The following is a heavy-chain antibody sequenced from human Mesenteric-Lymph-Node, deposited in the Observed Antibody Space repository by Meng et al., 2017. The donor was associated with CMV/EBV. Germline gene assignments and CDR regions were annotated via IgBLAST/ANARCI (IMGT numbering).Heavy chain of an antibody. CDR2: ITWNGGRT. V-gene: IGHV3-9*01. CDR1: GFTFDDYA. Sequence: SLKISCVASGFTFDDYAMHWVRQSPGKGLEWVSGITWNGGRTDYADSVKGRFTISRDNSKNTLYLQMNSLRAEDTAVYYCAKDQGIAVAGPPGKFDHWGQGTLVTVSS. CDR3: AKDQGIAVAGPPGKFDH. D-gene: IGHD6-19*01. J-gene: IGHJ4*02.